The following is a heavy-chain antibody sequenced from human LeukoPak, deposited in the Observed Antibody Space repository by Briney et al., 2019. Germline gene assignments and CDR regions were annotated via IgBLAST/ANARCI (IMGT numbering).Heavy chain of an antibody. CDR2: ISASGSTI. Sequence: GGSLRLSWVASGFTFTHYAMTWVRQAPGKGLEWVSDISASGSTIHYADSVKGRFTVSRDNSKNTVFLQMISLRVEDTALYHCAKGHGDWGGNYLDHWGQGTHVTVSS. CDR1: GFTFTHYA. J-gene: IGHJ4*02. CDR3: AKGHGDWGGNYLDH. D-gene: IGHD4-17*01. V-gene: IGHV3-23*01.